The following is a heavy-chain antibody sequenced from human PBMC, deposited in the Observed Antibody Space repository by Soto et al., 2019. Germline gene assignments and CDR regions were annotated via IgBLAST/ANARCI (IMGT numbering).Heavy chain of an antibody. CDR3: ARGGDYYFDS. CDR2: IFHRGGT. D-gene: IGHD2-21*02. Sequence: SETLSLTCAVSGGSISSGGFSWSWLRQPPGKGPEWIGYIFHRGGTYYSPSLKSRVTISVDTSKNQFYLKMSSVTAADTAVYFCARGGDYYFDSWGQGTLVTVSS. CDR1: GGSISSGGFS. V-gene: IGHV4-30-2*01. J-gene: IGHJ4*02.